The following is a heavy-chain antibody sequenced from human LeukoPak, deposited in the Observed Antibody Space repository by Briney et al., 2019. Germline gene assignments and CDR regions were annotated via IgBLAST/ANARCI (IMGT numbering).Heavy chain of an antibody. CDR1: GGSFSGYY. J-gene: IGHJ4*02. D-gene: IGHD2-15*01. CDR3: ARFLLVSSCFDY. Sequence: SETLSLTCAVYGGSFSGYYWSWIRQPPGKGLEWIGEVNHSGNTNYNPTLKSRVTISVDTSKTQFSLKLSSVTAADTAVYYCARFLLVSSCFDYWGQGTLVTVSS. CDR2: VNHSGNT. V-gene: IGHV4-34*01.